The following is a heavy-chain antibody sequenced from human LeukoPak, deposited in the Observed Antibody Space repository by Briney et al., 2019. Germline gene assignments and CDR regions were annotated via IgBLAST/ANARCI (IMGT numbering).Heavy chain of an antibody. V-gene: IGHV3-30*02. CDR3: AKDGDTGGYSYFDY. CDR2: IRSDGTEK. J-gene: IGHJ4*02. D-gene: IGHD3-22*01. CDR1: GFTFSTYG. Sequence: PGGSLRLSRGASGFTFSTYGMHWVRQAPGKGLEWVAFIRSDGTEKYYVDSVKGRFTISRDNSKNTLYLQMNSLRPGDTALYFCAKDGDTGGYSYFDYWGQGTLVTVSS.